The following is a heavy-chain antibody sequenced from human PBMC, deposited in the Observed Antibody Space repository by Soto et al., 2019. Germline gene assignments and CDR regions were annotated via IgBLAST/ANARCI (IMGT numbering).Heavy chain of an antibody. CDR3: ARIVVPPVIPKYYFDY. Sequence: SETLSLTCTVSGGSIRSGDYYWSWIRQPPGKGLEWIGYIYYSGRTYHNPSLKSRVSISVDTSKYQFSLKMSSVSAADSAVYYCARIVVPPVIPKYYFDYWGQGTLVTVSS. CDR2: IYYSGRT. D-gene: IGHD2-2*02. J-gene: IGHJ4*02. V-gene: IGHV4-30-4*01. CDR1: GGSIRSGDYY.